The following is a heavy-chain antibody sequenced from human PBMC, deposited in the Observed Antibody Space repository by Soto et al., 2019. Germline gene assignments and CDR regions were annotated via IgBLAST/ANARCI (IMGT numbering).Heavy chain of an antibody. CDR1: GGSISSGGYY. V-gene: IGHV4-31*03. Sequence: PSETLSLTCTVSGGSISSGGYYWSWIRQHPGKGLEWIGYIYYSGSTYYNPSLKSRVTISVDTSKNQFSLKLSSVTAADTAVYYCARGFTFKYYLSGMDVWGQGTTVTVS. CDR3: ARGFTFKYYLSGMDV. CDR2: IYYSGST. J-gene: IGHJ6*02. D-gene: IGHD3-10*01.